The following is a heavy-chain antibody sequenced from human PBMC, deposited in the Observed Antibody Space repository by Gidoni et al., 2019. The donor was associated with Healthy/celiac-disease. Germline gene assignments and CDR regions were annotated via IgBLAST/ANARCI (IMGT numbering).Heavy chain of an antibody. CDR2: ISAYNGNT. D-gene: IGHD3-22*01. Sequence: QVQLVQSGAEVKKPGASVKVSCKASGYTFTSYGISWVRQAPGQGLEWMGWISAYNGNTNYAQKLQGRVTMTTDTSTSTAYMELRSLRSDDTAVYYCARDQPPSPFYDSSGPLDYWGQGTLVTVSS. V-gene: IGHV1-18*04. CDR1: GYTFTSYG. CDR3: ARDQPPSPFYDSSGPLDY. J-gene: IGHJ4*02.